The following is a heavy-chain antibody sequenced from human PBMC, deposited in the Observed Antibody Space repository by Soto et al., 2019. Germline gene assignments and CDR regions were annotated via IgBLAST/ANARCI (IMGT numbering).Heavy chain of an antibody. D-gene: IGHD3-16*02. V-gene: IGHV3-21*01. J-gene: IGHJ4*02. CDR2: ISKSGYT. CDR1: GFAFNNYG. Sequence: PGGSLRLSCTVSGFAFNNYGINWVRQAPGQGLEWVSSISKSGYTYYSDSVKGRFTISRDNAKNSVSLQMNTLRVEDTAVYYSVREDRIIIPGVLDFWGQGPLVTVYS. CDR3: VREDRIIIPGVLDF.